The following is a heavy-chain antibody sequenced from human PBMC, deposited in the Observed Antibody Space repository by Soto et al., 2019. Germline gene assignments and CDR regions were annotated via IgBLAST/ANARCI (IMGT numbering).Heavy chain of an antibody. CDR3: ARSQGSSTSLEIYYYYYYGMDV. Sequence: QVQLVQSGAEVKKPGSSVKVSCKASGGTFSSYAISWVRQAPGQGLEWMGGIIPISGTANYAQKFKGRVTITADESTSTAYMELSSLRSEDTAVHNCARSQGSSTSLEIYYYYYYGMDVWGQGTTVTVSS. CDR2: IIPISGTA. J-gene: IGHJ6*02. CDR1: GGTFSSYA. D-gene: IGHD2-2*01. V-gene: IGHV1-69*01.